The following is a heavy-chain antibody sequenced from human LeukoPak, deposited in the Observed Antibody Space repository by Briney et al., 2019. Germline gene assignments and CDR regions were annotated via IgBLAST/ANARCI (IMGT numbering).Heavy chain of an antibody. V-gene: IGHV3-74*01. Sequence: GGSMRLSCAASGFIFSSYWMHWVRQAPGKGLVWVSRTSSDGSSTTYADSVKGRFTISRDNVKNTLYLQMNSLRAEDTAVYYCAKDLSGMDVWGQGTTVTVSS. CDR3: AKDLSGMDV. J-gene: IGHJ6*02. CDR2: TSSDGSST. CDR1: GFIFSSYW.